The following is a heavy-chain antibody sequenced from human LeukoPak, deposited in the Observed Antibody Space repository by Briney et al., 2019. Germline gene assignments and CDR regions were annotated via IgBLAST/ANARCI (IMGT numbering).Heavy chain of an antibody. CDR1: GDSFSGNF. D-gene: IGHD6-13*01. CDR3: ARGVYIAAAQYGY. Sequence: SETLSLTCAVSGDSFSGNFWTWIRQSPGKGLEWIGEIDNNGITNYNPSLKSRVTISVDTSKNQFSLKLSSVTAADTAVYYCARGVYIAAAQYGYWGQGTLVSVSS. V-gene: IGHV4-34*01. CDR2: IDNNGIT. J-gene: IGHJ4*02.